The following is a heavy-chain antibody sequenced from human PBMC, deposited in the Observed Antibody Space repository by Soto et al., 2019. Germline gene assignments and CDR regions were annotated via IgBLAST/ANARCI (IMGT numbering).Heavy chain of an antibody. D-gene: IGHD3-22*01. CDR1: GGTFSSYA. CDR3: ARAPYYYDSSGYYYYFDY. CDR2: IIPIFGTA. V-gene: IGHV1-69*13. J-gene: IGHJ4*02. Sequence: ASVKVSCKASGGTFSSYAISWVRQAPGQGLEWMGGIIPIFGTANYAQKFQGRVTITADESTSTAYMELSSLRSEDTAVYYCARAPYYYDSSGYYYYFDYWGQGTLVTVSS.